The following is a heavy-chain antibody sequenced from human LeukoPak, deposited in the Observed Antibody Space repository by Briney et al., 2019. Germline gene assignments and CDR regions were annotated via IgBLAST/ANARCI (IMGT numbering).Heavy chain of an antibody. CDR1: GFTFSSYG. V-gene: IGHV3-30*02. J-gene: IGHJ4*02. Sequence: GGSLRLSCAASGFTFSSYGMHWVRQAPGKGLEWVAFIRYDGSNKYYADSVKGGFTISRENSKSTLYLQMNSLRAEDTAVYYCAKEGVYSGYARAALGYWGQGTLVTVSS. D-gene: IGHD5-12*01. CDR3: AKEGVYSGYARAALGY. CDR2: IRYDGSNK.